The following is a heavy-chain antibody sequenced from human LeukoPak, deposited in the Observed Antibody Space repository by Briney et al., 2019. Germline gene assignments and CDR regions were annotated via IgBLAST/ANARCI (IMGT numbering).Heavy chain of an antibody. CDR3: ARDRVTMTVVASDAFDI. CDR1: GGSITRSSYY. J-gene: IGHJ3*02. CDR2: IYYSGST. V-gene: IGHV4-39*07. Sequence: PSETLSLTCTVSGGSITRSSYYWGWIRQPPGKGLEWIASIYYSGSTYYNPSLKSRVTISLDTSKNQFSLKLSSVTAADTAVYYCARDRVTMTVVASDAFDIWGQGTMVTVSS. D-gene: IGHD3-22*01.